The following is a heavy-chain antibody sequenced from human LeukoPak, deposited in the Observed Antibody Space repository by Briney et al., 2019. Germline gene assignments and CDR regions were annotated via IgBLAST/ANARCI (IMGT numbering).Heavy chain of an antibody. D-gene: IGHD7-27*01. CDR2: IYYTGGT. CDR3: ASHYSITGGRLSGYWLDP. CDR1: GGSITTYY. J-gene: IGHJ5*02. V-gene: IGHV4-59*08. Sequence: SETLSLTCTVSGGSITTYYWSWIRQPPGKGLEWIAYIYYTGGTNYNPSLKSRVTISVKTSKNQVSLKLSSVTAADTDVYYCASHYSITGGRLSGYWLDPWGEGSLVTVSS.